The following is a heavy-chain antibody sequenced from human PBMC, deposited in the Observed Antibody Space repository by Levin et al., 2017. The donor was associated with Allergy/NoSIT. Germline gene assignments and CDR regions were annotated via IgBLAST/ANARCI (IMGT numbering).Heavy chain of an antibody. D-gene: IGHD1-26*01. J-gene: IGHJ4*02. CDR2: IYPGDSDT. CDR1: GYTFTDYW. V-gene: IGHV5-51*01. Sequence: GESLKISCEGSGYTFTDYWIGWVRQMPGKGLEWMGIIYPGDSDTRYSPSFQGQVTISADKSITTAYLQWSSLKASDTAMYYCARMTRLVGATYHFDYWGQGTLVTVSS. CDR3: ARMTRLVGATYHFDY.